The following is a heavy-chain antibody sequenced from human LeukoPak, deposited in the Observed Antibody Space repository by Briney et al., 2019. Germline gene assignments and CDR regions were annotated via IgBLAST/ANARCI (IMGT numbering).Heavy chain of an antibody. V-gene: IGHV1-8*01. D-gene: IGHD3-3*01. CDR3: ARAYDKTPRYYYGMDV. CDR1: GYTFTSYD. CDR2: MNPNSGNI. Sequence: GASVKVSCKASGYTFTSYDINWVRQATGQGLEWMGWMNPNSGNIGYAQKFQGRVTMTRNTSISTAYMELSSLRSEDTAVYYCARAYDKTPRYYYGMDVWGQGTTVTVSS. J-gene: IGHJ6*02.